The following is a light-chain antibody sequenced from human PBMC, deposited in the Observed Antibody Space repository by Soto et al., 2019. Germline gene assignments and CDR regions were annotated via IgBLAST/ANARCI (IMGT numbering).Light chain of an antibody. CDR2: GAS. V-gene: IGKV1-39*01. Sequence: DIQMTQSPSSLSASVGDRVTITCRASQSISTYLNWYQQKPGKAPKVLIYGASSLQSGVPSRFSGGGSGTDFNLSISSLQPEDFATYFCQQTDRAPLTFGGGTNVEI. CDR3: QQTDRAPLT. CDR1: QSISTY. J-gene: IGKJ4*01.